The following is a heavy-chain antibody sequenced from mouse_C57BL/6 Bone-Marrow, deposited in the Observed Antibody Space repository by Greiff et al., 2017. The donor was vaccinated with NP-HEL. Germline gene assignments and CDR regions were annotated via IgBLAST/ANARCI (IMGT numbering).Heavy chain of an antibody. J-gene: IGHJ3*01. CDR2: INPNNGGT. CDR3: ARWDGSSPFAY. D-gene: IGHD1-1*01. CDR1: GYTFTDYY. V-gene: IGHV1-26*01. Sequence: VQLQQSGPELVKPGASVKISCKASGYTFTDYYMNWVKQSHGKSLEWIGDINPNNGGTSYNQKFKGKATLTVDKSSSTAYMELRSLTSEDSAVYYCARWDGSSPFAYWGQGTLVTVSA.